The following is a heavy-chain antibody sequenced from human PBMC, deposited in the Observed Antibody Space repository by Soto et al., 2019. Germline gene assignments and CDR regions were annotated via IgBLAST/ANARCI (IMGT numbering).Heavy chain of an antibody. J-gene: IGHJ4*02. Sequence: PGGSLRLSCAASGFTFSSYWMSWVRQAPGKGLEWVANIKQDGSEKYYVDSVKGRFTISRDNAKNSLYLQMNSLRAEDTAVYYCARVRNERASVATMGSYYYDSSGYLDYWGQGTLVTVSS. CDR2: IKQDGSEK. CDR1: GFTFSSYW. V-gene: IGHV3-7*05. D-gene: IGHD3-22*01. CDR3: ARVRNERASVATMGSYYYDSSGYLDY.